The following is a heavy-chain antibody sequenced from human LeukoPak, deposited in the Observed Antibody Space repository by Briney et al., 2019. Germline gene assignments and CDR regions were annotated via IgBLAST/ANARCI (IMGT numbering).Heavy chain of an antibody. Sequence: ASVKVSCKASGYSFTGYYMHWVRQAPGQGLEWMAWINPNSGVTNYAQKFQGRVSMTRDTSISTVYMELRKLRSDDTAVYYCARPYYFGSGSRLSYYYFGMDVWGQGTTVTVSS. V-gene: IGHV1-2*02. CDR2: INPNSGVT. CDR3: ARPYYFGSGSRLSYYYFGMDV. CDR1: GYSFTGYY. J-gene: IGHJ6*02. D-gene: IGHD3-10*01.